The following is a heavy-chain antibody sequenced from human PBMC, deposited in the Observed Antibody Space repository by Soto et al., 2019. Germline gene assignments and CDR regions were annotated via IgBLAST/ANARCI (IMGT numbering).Heavy chain of an antibody. CDR3: ARDGQYDSSEDAFDI. Sequence: SLRLSCAASGFTFSSYSMNWVRQAPGKGLEWVSSISSGSSFIYYADSVKGRFTISRDNAKTSLYLQMNSLRAEDTAVYYCARDGQYDSSEDAFDIWGQGTRVTVSS. D-gene: IGHD3-22*01. CDR2: ISSGSSFI. V-gene: IGHV3-21*01. CDR1: GFTFSSYS. J-gene: IGHJ3*02.